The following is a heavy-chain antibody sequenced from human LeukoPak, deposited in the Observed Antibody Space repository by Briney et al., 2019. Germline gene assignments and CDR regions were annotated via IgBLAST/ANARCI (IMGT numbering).Heavy chain of an antibody. Sequence: GESLSLSCAASGFTFSSYSMNWVRQAPGKGLEWVSSISSSSSYIYYADSVKGRFTISRDNAKNSLYLQMNSLRAEDTAVYYCARSLRFLEWLYYYYYMDVWGKGTTVTVSS. CDR2: ISSSSSYI. CDR3: ARSLRFLEWLYYYYYMDV. CDR1: GFTFSSYS. V-gene: IGHV3-21*01. D-gene: IGHD3-3*01. J-gene: IGHJ6*03.